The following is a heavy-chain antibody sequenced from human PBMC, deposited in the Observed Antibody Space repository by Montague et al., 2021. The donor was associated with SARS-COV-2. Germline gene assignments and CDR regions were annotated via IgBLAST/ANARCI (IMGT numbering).Heavy chain of an antibody. D-gene: IGHD6-13*01. CDR1: GFTFSSYG. J-gene: IGHJ6*02. CDR2: ISYDGSNK. Sequence: SLRLSCAASGFTFSSYGMHWVRQAPGKGLEWVAVISYDGSNKYYADSVKGRFTISRDNSKNTLYLQMNSLRAEDTAVYYCSKDLGIAAAGILYYYYYYGMDVWGQGTTVTVSS. V-gene: IGHV3-30*18. CDR3: SKDLGIAAAGILYYYYYYGMDV.